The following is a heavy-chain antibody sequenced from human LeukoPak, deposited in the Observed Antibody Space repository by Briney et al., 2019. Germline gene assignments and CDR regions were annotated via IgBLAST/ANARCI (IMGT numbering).Heavy chain of an antibody. CDR2: IYTSGST. V-gene: IGHV4-61*02. CDR1: GGSNSSGSYY. CDR3: ARGTYYYDSSGYGQDWFDP. J-gene: IGHJ5*02. Sequence: SETLSLTCTVSGGSNSSGSYYWSWIRQPAGKGLEWIGRIYTSGSTNYNPSLKSRVTISVDTSKNQFSLKLSSVTAADTAVYYCARGTYYYDSSGYGQDWFDPWGQGTLVTVSS. D-gene: IGHD3-22*01.